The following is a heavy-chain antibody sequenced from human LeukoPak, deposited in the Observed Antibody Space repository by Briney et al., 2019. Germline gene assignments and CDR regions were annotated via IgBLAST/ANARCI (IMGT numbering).Heavy chain of an antibody. D-gene: IGHD5-12*01. CDR2: IIPIFGTA. V-gene: IGHV1-69*13. CDR1: GGTFSSYA. CDR3: ARGLDLYYYYMDV. Sequence: SVTVSFEASGGTFSSYAISWVRQAPGQGLEWMGGIIPIFGTANYAQKFQGRVTITADESTSTAYMELSSLRSEDTAVYYCARGLDLYYYYMDVWGEGATVTISS. J-gene: IGHJ6*03.